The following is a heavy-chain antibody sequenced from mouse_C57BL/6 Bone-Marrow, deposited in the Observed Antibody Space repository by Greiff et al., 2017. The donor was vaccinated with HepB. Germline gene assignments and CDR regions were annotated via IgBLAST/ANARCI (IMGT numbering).Heavy chain of an antibody. J-gene: IGHJ1*03. V-gene: IGHV1-9*01. CDR3: ARRRSSSGSYWYFDV. D-gene: IGHD3-2*02. CDR1: GYTFTGYW. Sequence: QVQLQQSGAELMKPGASVKLSCKATGYTFTGYWIEWVKQRPGHGLEWIGEILPGSGSTNYNEKFKGKATFTADTSSNTAYMQLSSLTTEDSAIYYCARRRSSSGSYWYFDVWGTGTTVTVSS. CDR2: ILPGSGST.